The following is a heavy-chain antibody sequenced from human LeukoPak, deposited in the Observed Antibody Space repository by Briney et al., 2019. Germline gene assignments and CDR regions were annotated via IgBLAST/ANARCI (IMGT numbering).Heavy chain of an antibody. V-gene: IGHV3-23*01. CDR1: GFTFSSYE. D-gene: IGHD3-10*01. CDR2: FSSSDGST. J-gene: IGHJ4*02. Sequence: GGSLRLSCAASGFTFSSYEMNWVRQAPGKGLEWVSGFSSSDGSTYYADSVKGRFTISRDNSKNTLYLQMNSLRAEDTAVYFCAKNIGGLDYWGQGTLVTVPS. CDR3: AKNIGGLDY.